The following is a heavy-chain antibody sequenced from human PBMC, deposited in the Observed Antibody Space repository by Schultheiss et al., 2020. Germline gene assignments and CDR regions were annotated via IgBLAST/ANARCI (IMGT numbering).Heavy chain of an antibody. Sequence: GGSLRLSCAASGFTFSSYWMHWVRQAPGKGLVWVSSISSGTSNIFYSNSVRGRFTVSRDNAKNSLYLQMNSLRAEDTAVYYCAKGAGGATRSPLGYWGQGTLVTVSS. V-gene: IGHV3-21*04. CDR2: ISSGTSNI. CDR1: GFTFSSYW. CDR3: AKGAGGATRSPLGY. D-gene: IGHD4/OR15-4a*01. J-gene: IGHJ4*02.